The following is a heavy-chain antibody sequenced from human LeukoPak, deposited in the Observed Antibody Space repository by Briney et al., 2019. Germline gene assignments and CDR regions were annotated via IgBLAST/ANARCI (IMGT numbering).Heavy chain of an antibody. CDR1: GGSISSYY. CDR3: ARDDYYGSGSYYH. V-gene: IGHV4-59*01. D-gene: IGHD3-10*01. J-gene: IGHJ4*02. CDR2: IYYSGST. Sequence: SETLSLTRTVSGGSISSYYWSWIRQPPGKGLEWIGYIYYSGSTNYNPSLKSRVTISVDTSKNQFSLKLSSVTAADTAVYYCARDDYYGSGSYYHWGQGTLVTVSS.